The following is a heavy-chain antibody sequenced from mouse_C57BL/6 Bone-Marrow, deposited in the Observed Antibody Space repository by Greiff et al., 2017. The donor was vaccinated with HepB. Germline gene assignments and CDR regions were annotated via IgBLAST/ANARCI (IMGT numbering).Heavy chain of an antibody. V-gene: IGHV1-82*01. CDR3: ARDGSRTWFAY. CDR1: GYAFSSSW. CDR2: IYPGDGDT. J-gene: IGHJ3*01. D-gene: IGHD1-1*01. Sequence: VQVVESGPELVKPGASVKISCKASGYAFSSSWMNWVKQRPGKGLEWIGRIYPGDGDTNYNGKFKGKATLTADKSSSTAYMQLSSLTSEDSAVYFCARDGSRTWFAYWGQGTLVTVSA.